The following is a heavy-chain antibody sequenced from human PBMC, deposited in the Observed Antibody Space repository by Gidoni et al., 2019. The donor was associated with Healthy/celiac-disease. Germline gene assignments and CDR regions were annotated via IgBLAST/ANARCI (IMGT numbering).Heavy chain of an antibody. V-gene: IGHV3-30*18. CDR1: GFPFSSSG. CDR3: AKDLRDGYNNLDDAFDI. Sequence: QVQLVESGGGVVQPGRSLRLSCAASGFPFSSSGMHWVRQAPGKGLEWVAVISYDGSNKYYADSVKGRFTISRDNSKNTLYLQMNSLRAEDTAVYYCAKDLRDGYNNLDDAFDIWGQGTMVTVSS. J-gene: IGHJ3*02. CDR2: ISYDGSNK. D-gene: IGHD4-4*01.